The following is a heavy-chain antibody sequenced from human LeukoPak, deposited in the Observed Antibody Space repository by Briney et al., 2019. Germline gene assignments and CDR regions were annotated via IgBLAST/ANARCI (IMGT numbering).Heavy chain of an antibody. CDR3: TTEGCLSTRCYTPNAFDI. CDR2: IKSKNNGGTT. V-gene: IGHV3-15*01. D-gene: IGHD2-2*02. CDR1: GFSFTDAW. Sequence: PGGSLRLSCAASGFSFTDAWMSWVRQAPGKGLEWVGRIKSKNNGGTTDYATPVKGRFTISRDDSKNTLYLEMGSLKTEDTAVYYCTTEGCLSTRCYTPNAFDIWGPGTVVTVSS. J-gene: IGHJ3*02.